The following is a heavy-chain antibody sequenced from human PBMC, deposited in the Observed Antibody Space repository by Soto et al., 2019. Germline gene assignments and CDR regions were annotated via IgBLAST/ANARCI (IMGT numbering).Heavy chain of an antibody. J-gene: IGHJ6*02. D-gene: IGHD2-15*01. Sequence: AATLSLTYGVFGVTFGGYCGTWIRQPTGKGLEWIGEINHSGSTYYSPSLKSRVTISVDMSKTPFSLALSSVSAADTALYYGASGRFGSTTFHYCTYYYAMAVWGQGTTVTVSS. CDR2: INHSGST. CDR1: GVTFGGYC. V-gene: IGHV4-34*01. CDR3: ASGRFGSTTFHYCTYYYAMAV.